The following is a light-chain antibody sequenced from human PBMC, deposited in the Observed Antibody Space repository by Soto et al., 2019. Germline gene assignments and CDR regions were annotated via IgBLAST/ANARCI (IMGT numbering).Light chain of an antibody. CDR2: AAS. CDR3: QQSYSTPPIT. V-gene: IGKV1-39*01. J-gene: IGKJ5*01. Sequence: DIQMTQSPSSLSASVGDRVTITCRASQSISNYLNWYQQKPGKAPKLRIYAASRLQSGVPSRFSGRGSGTDFTLTISCLQPEYFATYNCQQSYSTPPITFGQGTRLVSK. CDR1: QSISNY.